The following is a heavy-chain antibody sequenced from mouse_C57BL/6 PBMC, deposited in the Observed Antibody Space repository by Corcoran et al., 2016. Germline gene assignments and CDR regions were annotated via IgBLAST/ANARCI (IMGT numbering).Heavy chain of an antibody. CDR1: GYTFTDYY. CDR2: IYPGSGNT. J-gene: IGHJ3*01. Sequence: QVQLKQSGAELVRPGASVKLSCKASGYTFTDYYINWVKQRPGQGLEWIARIYPGSGNTYYNEKFKGKATLTAEKSSSTAYMQLSSLTSEDSAVYFCARSTPGNPWFAYWGQGTLVTVSA. CDR3: ARSTPGNPWFAY. V-gene: IGHV1-76*01. D-gene: IGHD2-1*01.